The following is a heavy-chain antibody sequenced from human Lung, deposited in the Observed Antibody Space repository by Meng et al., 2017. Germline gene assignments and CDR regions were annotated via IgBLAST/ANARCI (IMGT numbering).Heavy chain of an antibody. CDR2: INHSGST. J-gene: IGHJ4*02. D-gene: IGHD4-11*01. CDR1: GGSFSDYY. V-gene: IGHV4-34*01. Sequence: QGLLQQWGAGRLKPSETLSLTCVVSGGSFSDYYWSWIRQPPGKGLEWIGEINHSGSTNYNPSLESRATISVDTSQNNLSLKLSSVTAADSAVYYCARGPTTMAHDFDYWGQGTLVTVSS. CDR3: ARGPTTMAHDFDY.